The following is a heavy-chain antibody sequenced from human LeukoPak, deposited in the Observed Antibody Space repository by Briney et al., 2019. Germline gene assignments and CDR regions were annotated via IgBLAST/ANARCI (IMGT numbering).Heavy chain of an antibody. V-gene: IGHV4-30-2*01. CDR2: IYHSGST. J-gene: IGHJ6*02. Sequence: PSQTLSLTCAVSGGSFSSGGYSWSWIRQPPGMGLAWIGYIYHSGSTYYNPSLKSRVTISVDRSKNQFSLKLSSVTAADTAVYYCATTREYYYYYGMDVWGQGTTVTVSS. D-gene: IGHD5-24*01. CDR3: ATTREYYYYYGMDV. CDR1: GGSFSSGGYS.